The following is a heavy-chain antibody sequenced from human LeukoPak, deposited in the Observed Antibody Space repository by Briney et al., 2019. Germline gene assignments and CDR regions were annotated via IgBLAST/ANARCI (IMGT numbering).Heavy chain of an antibody. CDR1: CGYISCRSYY. CDR3: ARHSSRIDFDY. J-gene: IGHJ4*02. D-gene: IGHD6-13*01. CDR2: IYYSGST. V-gene: IGHV4-39*01. Sequence: PSETLSLTSTVPCGYISCRSYYWGWIRQPPGKGLEWIGSIYYSGSTYYNPSLKSRVTISVDTSKNQFSLNLSSVTAADTAVYYCARHSSRIDFDYWGQGTLVTVSS.